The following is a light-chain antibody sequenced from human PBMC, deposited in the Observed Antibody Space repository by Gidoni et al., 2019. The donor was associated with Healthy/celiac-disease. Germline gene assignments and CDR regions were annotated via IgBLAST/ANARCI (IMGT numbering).Light chain of an antibody. V-gene: IGKV1-39*01. CDR2: AAS. Sequence: DSQMTQSPSSLSASVGDRVTITCRASPSISSYLNWYQQKPGKAPKLLIYAASSLQRGVPSRFSGSGSGTDFTLTISSLQPEDFATYYCQQSYSTPHTFGGGTKVEIK. CDR3: QQSYSTPHT. J-gene: IGKJ4*01. CDR1: PSISSY.